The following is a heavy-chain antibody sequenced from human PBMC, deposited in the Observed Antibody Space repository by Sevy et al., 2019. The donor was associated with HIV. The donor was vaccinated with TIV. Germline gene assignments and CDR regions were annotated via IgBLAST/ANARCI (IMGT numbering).Heavy chain of an antibody. D-gene: IGHD6-13*01. CDR1: GFTFSSHG. CDR2: MSDDGSYK. J-gene: IGHJ4*02. Sequence: GGSLRLSCAASGFTFSSHGMHWVRQAPGKGLGWVAVMSDDGSYKSYGDSVKGRFTISRDDSKNTLYLQMNSLRPEDTAMYYCARDSGYSINWYPAYWGQGTLVTVSS. V-gene: IGHV3-30*03. CDR3: ARDSGYSINWYPAY.